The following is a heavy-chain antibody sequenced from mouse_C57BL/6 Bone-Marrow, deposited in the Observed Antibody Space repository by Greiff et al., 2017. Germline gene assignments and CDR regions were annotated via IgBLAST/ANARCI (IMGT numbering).Heavy chain of an antibody. J-gene: IGHJ3*01. CDR1: GFPFSSYG. V-gene: IGHV5-6*02. Sequence: EVNLVESGGDLVKPGGSLKLSCAASGFPFSSYGISGVRRPPDKRRDWVATISSVGSYTYYPDSVKGRFTISRDNAKNTLYLQMSSLKSEDTAMYYCARRGGNYGAWFAYWGQGTLVTVSA. CDR2: ISSVGSYT. D-gene: IGHD2-1*01. CDR3: ARRGGNYGAWFAY.